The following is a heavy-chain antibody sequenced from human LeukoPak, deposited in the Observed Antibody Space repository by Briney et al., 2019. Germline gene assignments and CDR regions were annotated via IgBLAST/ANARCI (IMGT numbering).Heavy chain of an antibody. Sequence: GGSLRLSCAASGFIFTSYSMNWVRQAPGKGLEWISYISSSGSTIYYADSVKGRFTISRGNAKNSLYLQMNSLRAEDTAVYYCARDLVSWAYYDSSGSHAYFDYWGQGTLVTVSS. D-gene: IGHD3-22*01. V-gene: IGHV3-48*04. J-gene: IGHJ4*02. CDR3: ARDLVSWAYYDSSGSHAYFDY. CDR1: GFIFTSYS. CDR2: ISSSGSTI.